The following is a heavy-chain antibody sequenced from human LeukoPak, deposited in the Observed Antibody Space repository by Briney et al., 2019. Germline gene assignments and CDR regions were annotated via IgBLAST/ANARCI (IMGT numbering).Heavy chain of an antibody. D-gene: IGHD3-10*01. V-gene: IGHV3-53*01. CDR2: XXXGGNT. CDR1: GLTVSGNS. CDR3: ARVEDYYDSGSYYSYVDH. J-gene: IGHJ4*02. Sequence: PGGSLRLSCAASGLTVSGNSMSWVRQAPGKGLNWVSVXXXGGNTFYADSVKGRFTISRDKSKNTLYLQMNSLRAEDTAVYYCARVEDYYDSGSYYSYVDHWGQGTLVTVSS.